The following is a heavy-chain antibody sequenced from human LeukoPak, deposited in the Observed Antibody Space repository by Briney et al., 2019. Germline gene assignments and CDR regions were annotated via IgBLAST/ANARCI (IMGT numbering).Heavy chain of an antibody. Sequence: GASVKVSCKASGGTFSSYAISWVRQAPGQGLEWMGWISAYNAYTYYAQKLQGRVTMTTDTSTSTAYMELRSLRSDDTAVYYCARDVLHRIHYDSSAYYPGSSYWGQGTLVTVSS. CDR1: GGTFSSYA. V-gene: IGHV1-18*01. J-gene: IGHJ4*02. CDR2: ISAYNAYT. CDR3: ARDVLHRIHYDSSAYYPGSSY. D-gene: IGHD3-22*01.